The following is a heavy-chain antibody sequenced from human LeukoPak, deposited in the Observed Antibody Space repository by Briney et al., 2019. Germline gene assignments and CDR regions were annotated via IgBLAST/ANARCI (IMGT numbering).Heavy chain of an antibody. V-gene: IGHV4-59*01. Sequence: SETLSLTCTVSGGFISSDYWSWIRQPPGKGLEWIGYMYYSGSSNSSPSLKSRVTISVGTSNNHFSLKLRSVTAADTAVYYRARGGYYGDYSHWGQGILVIVSS. CDR2: MYYSGSS. D-gene: IGHD4-17*01. CDR1: GGFISSDY. CDR3: ARGGYYGDYSH. J-gene: IGHJ4*02.